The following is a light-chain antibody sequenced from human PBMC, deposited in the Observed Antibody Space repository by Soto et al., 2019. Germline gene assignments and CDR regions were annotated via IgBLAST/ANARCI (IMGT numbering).Light chain of an antibody. Sequence: EIVMTQSPATLSVSPGERATLSCRASQSVSSNLAWYQQKPGQAPRLLIYGASTRATGIPARFSGSGSGTDFTLTSSMLQAEDFAVYYCQQNNNWPPTFGQGTKVDIK. CDR2: GAS. CDR3: QQNNNWPPT. V-gene: IGKV3D-15*01. J-gene: IGKJ1*01. CDR1: QSVSSN.